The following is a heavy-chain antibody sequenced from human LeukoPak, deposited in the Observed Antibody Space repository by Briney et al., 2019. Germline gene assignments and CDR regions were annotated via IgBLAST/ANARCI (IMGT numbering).Heavy chain of an antibody. CDR1: SYSINSGDY. V-gene: IGHV4-38-2*02. CDR2: IYHGGPT. CDR3: ARASLVSPPYFDY. Sequence: PSETLSLTCTVSSYSINSGDYWGWIRQPPGKGLEWIGTIYHGGPTFYNPSFKSRVTISIDTSKNQFSLKLTSVTAADTAVFFCARASLVSPPYFDYWGLGTLVAVSS. J-gene: IGHJ4*02. D-gene: IGHD6-6*01.